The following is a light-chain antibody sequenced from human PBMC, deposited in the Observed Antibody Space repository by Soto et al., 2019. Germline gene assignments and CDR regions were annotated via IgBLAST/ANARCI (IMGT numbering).Light chain of an antibody. Sequence: QSALTQPRSVSGSPGQSVTISCTGTSSDVGDYNFVSWYQQYPGKAPKLVIFDVSKRPSGVPDRFSGSKSGNTASLTISGLQADDEADYYCCSYAGSYTYVFGTGTKLTVL. CDR2: DVS. V-gene: IGLV2-11*01. J-gene: IGLJ1*01. CDR1: SSDVGDYNF. CDR3: CSYAGSYTYV.